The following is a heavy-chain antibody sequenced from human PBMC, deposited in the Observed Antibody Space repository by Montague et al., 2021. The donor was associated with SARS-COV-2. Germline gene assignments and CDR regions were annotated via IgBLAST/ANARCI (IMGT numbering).Heavy chain of an antibody. V-gene: IGHV4-31*03. CDR2: IHYSGST. CDR3: ARDGDEGYFFEY. D-gene: IGHD2/OR15-2a*01. CDR1: GASISSGSYY. J-gene: IGHJ4*02. Sequence: TLSLTCTVSGASISSGSYYWNWIRQHPGKGLEWIGYIHYSGSTYYTPSLQSRVAISVDTSKNEFSLKMTSMTAADTAVYYCARDGDEGYFFEYWGQGLLVTVSS.